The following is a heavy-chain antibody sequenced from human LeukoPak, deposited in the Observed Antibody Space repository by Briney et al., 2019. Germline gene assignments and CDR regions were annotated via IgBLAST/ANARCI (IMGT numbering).Heavy chain of an antibody. D-gene: IGHD3-9*01. CDR3: ARLLILGQPKSYFDH. V-gene: IGHV4-39*07. CDR1: GGSISSSSYY. Sequence: PSETLSLTCTVSGGSISSSSYYWGWIRQPPGKGLEWIGSIYYSGSTYYNPSLKSRVTISVDTSKNQFSLKLSSVTAADTAVYYCARLLILGQPKSYFDHWGQGTLVTVSS. CDR2: IYYSGST. J-gene: IGHJ4*02.